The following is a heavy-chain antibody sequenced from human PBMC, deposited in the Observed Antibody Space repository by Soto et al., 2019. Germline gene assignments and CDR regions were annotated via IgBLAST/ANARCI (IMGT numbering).Heavy chain of an antibody. CDR3: ANLDSSGYYYYDY. D-gene: IGHD3-22*01. J-gene: IGHJ4*02. Sequence: GSLRLSCAASGFTFSSYAMSWVRQAPGKGLEWVSAISGSGGSTYYADSVKGRFTISRDNSKNTLYLQMNSLRAEDTAVYYCANLDSSGYYYYDYWGQGTLVTVSS. V-gene: IGHV3-23*01. CDR2: ISGSGGST. CDR1: GFTFSSYA.